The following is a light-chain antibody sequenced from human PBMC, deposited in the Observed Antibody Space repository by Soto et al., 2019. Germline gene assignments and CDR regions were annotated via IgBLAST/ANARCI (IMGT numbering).Light chain of an antibody. CDR1: SSDVGSYNY. CDR3: SSYTSGSTLYV. Sequence: QSALTQPASVSGSPGQSITISCTGTSSDVGSYNYVSWYQHHPGKAPRLMIYASSNRPSGVSHRFSGSRSGNTASLTISGLQAEDEAGYYCSSYTSGSTLYVFGTGTKVTVL. CDR2: ASS. V-gene: IGLV2-14*01. J-gene: IGLJ1*01.